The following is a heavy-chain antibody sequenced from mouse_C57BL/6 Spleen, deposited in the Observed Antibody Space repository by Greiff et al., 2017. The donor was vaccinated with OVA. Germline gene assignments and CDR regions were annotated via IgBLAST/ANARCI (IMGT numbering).Heavy chain of an antibody. CDR3: ARSIITTVVVNWYFDV. CDR1: GYTFTSYW. J-gene: IGHJ1*03. D-gene: IGHD1-1*01. V-gene: IGHV1-72*01. CDR2: IDPNSGGT. Sequence: VQLQQPGAELVKPGASVKLSCKASGYTFTSYWMHWVKQRPGRGLEWIGRIDPNSGGTKYNEKFKSKATLTVDKPSSTAYMQLSSLTSEDSAVYYCARSIITTVVVNWYFDVWGTGTTVTVSS.